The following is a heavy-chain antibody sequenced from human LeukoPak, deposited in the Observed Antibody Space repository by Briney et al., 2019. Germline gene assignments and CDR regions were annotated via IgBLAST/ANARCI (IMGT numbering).Heavy chain of an antibody. CDR2: ISWNSGSI. CDR1: GFTFDDYA. CDR3: AKDIDSGFSGTPCYFDY. Sequence: GGSLRPSCAASGFTFDDYAMHWVRQAPGKGLEWVSGISWNSGSIGYADSVKGRFTISRDNAKNSLYLQMSSLRAEDMALYYCAKDIDSGFSGTPCYFDYWGQGTLVTVSS. V-gene: IGHV3-9*03. J-gene: IGHJ4*02. D-gene: IGHD2/OR15-2a*01.